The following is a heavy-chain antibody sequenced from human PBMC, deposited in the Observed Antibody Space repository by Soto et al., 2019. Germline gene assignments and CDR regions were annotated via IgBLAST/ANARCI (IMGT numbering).Heavy chain of an antibody. V-gene: IGHV3-66*01. CDR1: GFTVSTKY. J-gene: IGHJ4*02. CDR2: IYSGGST. D-gene: IGHD3-16*01. CDR3: ARDSWAADY. Sequence: EVQLVESGGGLVQPGGYLRLSCAASGFTVSTKYMSWVRQAPGKGLEWVSVIYSGGSTFYADSVRGRFTISRDNSKNTVNLQMNSLRAEDTAVYYCARDSWAADYWGQGTLVTVSS.